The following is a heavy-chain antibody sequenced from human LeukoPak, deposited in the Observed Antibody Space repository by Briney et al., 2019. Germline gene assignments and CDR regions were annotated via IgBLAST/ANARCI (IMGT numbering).Heavy chain of an antibody. V-gene: IGHV4-59*01. Sequence: SETLSLTCTVSGGSIGSYYWSWIRQPPGKGLEWIGYIYSGSTDYNPSLKSRVTISVDTSRNQFSLQLSSVTAADTAVYYCARGFEYNYRYTFGYWGQGTLVTVSS. J-gene: IGHJ4*02. CDR2: IYSGST. CDR3: ARGFEYNYRYTFGY. CDR1: GGSIGSYY. D-gene: IGHD5-18*01.